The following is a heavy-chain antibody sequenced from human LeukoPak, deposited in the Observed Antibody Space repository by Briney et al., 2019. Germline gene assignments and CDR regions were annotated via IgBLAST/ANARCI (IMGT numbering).Heavy chain of an antibody. Sequence: ASVKVSCKASGYTFTSYGISWVRQAPGQGLEWMGLISAYNGNTNYAQKLQGRVTMTTDTSTSTAYMELRSLRSDDTAVYYCARERDSSSWYNAFDIWGQGTMVTVSS. J-gene: IGHJ3*02. CDR2: ISAYNGNT. CDR3: ARERDSSSWYNAFDI. CDR1: GYTFTSYG. V-gene: IGHV1-18*01. D-gene: IGHD6-13*01.